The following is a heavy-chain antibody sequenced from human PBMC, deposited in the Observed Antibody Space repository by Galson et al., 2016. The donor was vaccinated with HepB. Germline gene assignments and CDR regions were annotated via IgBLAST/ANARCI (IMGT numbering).Heavy chain of an antibody. V-gene: IGHV3-21*01. CDR3: ARDFLGIVGRYFDL. CDR2: ISSSSSYI. J-gene: IGHJ2*01. CDR1: GFTFSSYS. D-gene: IGHD7-27*01. Sequence: SCAASGFTFSSYSMSWVRQAPGKGLEWVSSISSSSSYIYYADSVKGRFTISRDNAKNSLYLQMNSLRAEDTAVYYCARDFLGIVGRYFDLWGRGTLVTVSS.